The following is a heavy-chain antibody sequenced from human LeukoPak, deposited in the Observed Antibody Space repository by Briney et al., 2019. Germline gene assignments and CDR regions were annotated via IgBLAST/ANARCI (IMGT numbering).Heavy chain of an antibody. CDR2: ISAYNGNT. CDR1: GCTFTSYG. J-gene: IGHJ4*02. D-gene: IGHD3-22*01. CDR3: ARTKYYDSTGHPTTD. V-gene: IGHV1-18*01. Sequence: ASVKVSCKASGCTFTSYGISWVRQAPGQGLEWMGWISAYNGNTNYAQKLQGRVTMTTDTSTSTAYMELRSLRSDDTAVYYCARTKYYDSTGHPTTDWGQGTLVTVSS.